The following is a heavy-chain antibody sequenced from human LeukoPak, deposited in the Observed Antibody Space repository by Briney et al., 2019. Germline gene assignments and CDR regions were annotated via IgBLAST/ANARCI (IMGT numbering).Heavy chain of an antibody. J-gene: IGHJ3*02. V-gene: IGHV4-39*01. CDR2: IYYSGST. CDR1: GGSISSSSYY. D-gene: IGHD5-24*01. Sequence: SETLSLTCTVSGGSISSSSYYWGWIRQPPGKGLEWIGSIYYSGSTYYNPSLKSRVTISVDTSKNQFSLKLSSVTAADTAVYYCARLRDGYNYAGAFDIWGQGTMVTVSS. CDR3: ARLRDGYNYAGAFDI.